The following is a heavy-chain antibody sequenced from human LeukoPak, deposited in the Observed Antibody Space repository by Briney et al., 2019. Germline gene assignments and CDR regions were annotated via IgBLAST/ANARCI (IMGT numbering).Heavy chain of an antibody. Sequence: GGSLRLSCAASGFTFSSYGMSWVRQAPGKRLEWVSAISGSGGSTYYADSVKGRFTISRDNSKNTLYLQMNSLRAEDTAVYYCAKGVMREFDYWGQGTLVTVSS. V-gene: IGHV3-23*01. J-gene: IGHJ4*02. CDR2: ISGSGGST. CDR3: AKGVMREFDY. CDR1: GFTFSSYG.